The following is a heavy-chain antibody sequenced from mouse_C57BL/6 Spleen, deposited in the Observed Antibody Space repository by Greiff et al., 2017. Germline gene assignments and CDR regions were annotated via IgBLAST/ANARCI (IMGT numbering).Heavy chain of an antibody. CDR3: TSYYSNGYAMDY. CDR1: GFNIKDDY. CDR2: IDPENGDT. J-gene: IGHJ4*01. V-gene: IGHV14-4*01. Sequence: VQLQQSGAELVRPGASVKLSCTASGFNIKDDYMHWVKQRPEQGLAWIGWIDPENGDTEYASKFQGKATITADTSSNTAYLQLSNLTSEDTAVYDCTSYYSNGYAMDYWGQGTSVTVSS. D-gene: IGHD2-5*01.